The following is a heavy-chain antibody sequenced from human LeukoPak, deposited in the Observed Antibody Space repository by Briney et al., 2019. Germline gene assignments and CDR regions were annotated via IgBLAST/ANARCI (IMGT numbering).Heavy chain of an antibody. V-gene: IGHV4-59*01. CDR2: IYYSGST. Sequence: PSETLSLTCTVSGGSISSYYWSWIRQPPGKGLEWIGYIYYSGSTNYNPSLKSRVTISVDTSKNQFSLKLSSVTAADTAVYYCARVTPGGKLYYFDYWGQGTLVTVSS. D-gene: IGHD2-15*01. CDR1: GGSISSYY. CDR3: ARVTPGGKLYYFDY. J-gene: IGHJ4*02.